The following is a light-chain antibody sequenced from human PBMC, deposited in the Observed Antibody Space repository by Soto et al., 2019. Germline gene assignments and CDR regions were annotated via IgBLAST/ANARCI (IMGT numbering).Light chain of an antibody. V-gene: IGKV3-15*01. CDR1: QSVSSN. CDR3: QQYNNWPPWT. Sequence: EIVMTQSPATLSVSPGERATLSCRASQSVSSNLAWYQQKPGQAPRLLIYGASTRATGIPARFSGSGSGTEVTLTNSSLQSEDFVVYDCQQYNNWPPWTFGQGTKVEIK. CDR2: GAS. J-gene: IGKJ1*01.